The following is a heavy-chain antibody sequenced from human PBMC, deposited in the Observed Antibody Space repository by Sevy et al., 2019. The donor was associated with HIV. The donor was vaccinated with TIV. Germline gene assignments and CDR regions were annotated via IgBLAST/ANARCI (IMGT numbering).Heavy chain of an antibody. CDR2: IYCSGST. CDR3: AGDYNSYGDPRSYYGMDV. V-gene: IGHV4-61*03. CDR1: GGSVSSGSYY. D-gene: IGHD4-17*01. J-gene: IGHJ6*02. Sequence: SETLSLTCTVSGGSVSSGSYYWSWIRQPPGKGLEWIGYIYCSGSTNYNPSLKSRVTISVDTSKNHFSLKQSSVTAADTAVDYCAGDYNSYGDPRSYYGMDVWGQGTTVTVSS.